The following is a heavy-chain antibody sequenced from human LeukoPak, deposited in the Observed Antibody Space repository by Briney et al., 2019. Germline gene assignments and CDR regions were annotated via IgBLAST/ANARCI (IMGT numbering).Heavy chain of an antibody. J-gene: IGHJ6*02. D-gene: IGHD2-21*02. V-gene: IGHV1-69*04. CDR1: GGTFSSYA. Sequence: SVKVSCKASGGTFSSYAISWVRQAPGQGLEWMGRIIPILGIANYAQKFQGRVTITADKSTSTAYMELSSLRSEDTAVYYCANPTCGGDCYPTSYYYYGMDVWGQGTTVTVSS. CDR3: ANPTCGGDCYPTSYYYYGMDV. CDR2: IIPILGIA.